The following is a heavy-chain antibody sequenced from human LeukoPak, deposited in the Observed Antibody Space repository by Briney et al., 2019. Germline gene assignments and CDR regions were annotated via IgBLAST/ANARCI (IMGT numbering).Heavy chain of an antibody. D-gene: IGHD3-10*01. CDR1: GFTVSSNY. J-gene: IGHJ4*02. V-gene: IGHV3-53*01. CDR3: ARVVRGDYFDY. Sequence: SGGSLRLSCAASGFTVSSNYMSWVRQAPGKGLEWVSVIYSGGSTYYADSVKGRFTISRDNSKNTLYLQMNSLRAEDTAVYYCARVVRGDYFDYWGQGTLVTVSS. CDR2: IYSGGST.